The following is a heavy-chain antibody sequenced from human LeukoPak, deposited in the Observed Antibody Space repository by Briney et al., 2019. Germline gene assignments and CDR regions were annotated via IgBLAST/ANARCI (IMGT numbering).Heavy chain of an antibody. D-gene: IGHD7-27*01. CDR2: ISWNSGSI. Sequence: GGSLRLSCAASGFTFDDYAMHWVRQAPGKGLEWVSGISWNSGSIGYADSVKGRFTISRDNAKNSLYLQMNSLRAEDTALYYCAKESNWGPFDYWGQGTLVTVSS. CDR1: GFTFDDYA. CDR3: AKESNWGPFDY. V-gene: IGHV3-9*01. J-gene: IGHJ4*02.